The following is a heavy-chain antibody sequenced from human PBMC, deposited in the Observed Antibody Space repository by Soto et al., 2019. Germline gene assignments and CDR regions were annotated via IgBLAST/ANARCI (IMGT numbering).Heavy chain of an antibody. J-gene: IGHJ4*02. D-gene: IGHD3-10*01. V-gene: IGHV1-3*01. CDR1: GYTFTNNA. Sequence: ASVKVSCKASGYTFTNNAIHWMRQAPGRRLEWMGWINGGDANTHPSQNFQGRVTLSRDTSATTAYMELTSLRSEDTAVYYCARGLDGSADYWGQGTLVTVSS. CDR2: INGGDANT. CDR3: ARGLDGSADY.